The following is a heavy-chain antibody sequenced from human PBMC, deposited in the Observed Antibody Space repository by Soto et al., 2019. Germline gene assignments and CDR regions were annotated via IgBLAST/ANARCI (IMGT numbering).Heavy chain of an antibody. D-gene: IGHD6-19*01. CDR3: AKTPRQWLVFFDY. V-gene: IGHV3-23*01. J-gene: IGHJ4*02. CDR2: ISGSGGTT. Sequence: EVQLLESGGGLVQPGGSLRLSCAASGFTFSNYAIAWVRQAPGKGLEWVSGISGSGGTTYYADSVKGRFTISRDNSKDTLHLQMHGLRAEDTAVYYCAKTPRQWLVFFDYWGQGARVTVSS. CDR1: GFTFSNYA.